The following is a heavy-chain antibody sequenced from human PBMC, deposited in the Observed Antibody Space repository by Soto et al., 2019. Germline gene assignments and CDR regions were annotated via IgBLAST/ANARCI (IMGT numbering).Heavy chain of an antibody. CDR3: ARGTGIPRLPGPPLGY. Sequence: QVQLVQSGAEVKKPGASVKVSCKASGYTFTSYGISWVRQAPGQGLEWMGWISAYNGNTNYAQKLQGRVTMTTDTSPCISYRELRSLKSDDPALYCWARGTGIPRLPGPPLGYRGQAALVTVSS. CDR2: ISAYNGNT. CDR1: GYTFTSYG. J-gene: IGHJ4*02. D-gene: IGHD6-25*01. V-gene: IGHV1-18*01.